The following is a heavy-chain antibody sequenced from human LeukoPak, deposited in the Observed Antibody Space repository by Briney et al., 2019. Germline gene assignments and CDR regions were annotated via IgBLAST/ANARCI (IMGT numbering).Heavy chain of an antibody. V-gene: IGHV3-23*01. CDR2: ISGSGAST. Sequence: PGGSLRLSCAASGFTFSSYAMSWVRQAPGKGLEWVSAISGSGASTYYADSVKGRFTISRDNAKNSLYLQMNSLRAEDTAVYYCARQVGAIYFDYWGQGTLVTVSS. CDR3: ARQVGAIYFDY. J-gene: IGHJ4*02. CDR1: GFTFSSYA. D-gene: IGHD1-26*01.